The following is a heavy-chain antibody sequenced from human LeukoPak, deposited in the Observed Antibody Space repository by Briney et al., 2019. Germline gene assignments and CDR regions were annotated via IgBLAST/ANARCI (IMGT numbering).Heavy chain of an antibody. CDR3: ARHGVATMKRVDV. CDR1: DGSFNDCS. V-gene: IGHV4-34*01. Sequence: SETLSLTCAVYDGSFNDCSWTWIRQPPGKGLEWIGEINHSGDTNYNPSLKSRVTLSVDTSKNQFSLTLTSVTAADTAVYYCARHGVATMKRVDVWGKGTTVTVSS. CDR2: INHSGDT. D-gene: IGHD5-24*01. J-gene: IGHJ6*03.